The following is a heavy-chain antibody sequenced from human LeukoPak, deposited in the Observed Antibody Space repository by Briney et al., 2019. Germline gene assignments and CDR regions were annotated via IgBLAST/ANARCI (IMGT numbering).Heavy chain of an antibody. CDR3: ARAPWWSSSAFDI. J-gene: IGHJ3*02. CDR1: GFTFSSYW. V-gene: IGHV3-7*01. D-gene: IGHD2-15*01. CDR2: IKQDGSEK. Sequence: GGSPRLSCAASGFTFSSYWMSWVRQAPGKGLEWVANIKQDGSEKYYVDSVKGRFTISRDNAKNSLYRQMNSLRAEDTAVYYCARAPWWSSSAFDIWGQGTMVTVSS.